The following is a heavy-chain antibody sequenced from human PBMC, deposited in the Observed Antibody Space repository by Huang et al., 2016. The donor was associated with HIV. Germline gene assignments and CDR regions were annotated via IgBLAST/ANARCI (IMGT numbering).Heavy chain of an antibody. Sequence: QLQLQESGPGLVKPSETLSLTCSVSGGSISGSSYYWGWIRQPPGKGLEWIGNIYYSGRTYDNPSLKRRVTISVDTSKNQFTLKLNSVTAADTAVYDCANFIQYYDFPKLMDVWGQGTTVTVSS. CDR1: GGSISGSSYY. V-gene: IGHV4-39*01. D-gene: IGHD3-3*01. CDR3: ANFIQYYDFPKLMDV. J-gene: IGHJ6*02. CDR2: IYYSGRT.